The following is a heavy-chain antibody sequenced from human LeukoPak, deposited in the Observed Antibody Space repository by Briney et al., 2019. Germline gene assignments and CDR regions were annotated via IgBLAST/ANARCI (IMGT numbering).Heavy chain of an antibody. V-gene: IGHV4-38-2*02. J-gene: IGHJ5*02. CDR3: ARVGPLYSSSRRRNWFDP. CDR1: GYSISSGYY. Sequence: SETLSLTCTVSGYSISSGYYWGWIRQPPGKGLEWIGSIYHSGSTYYNPSLKSRVTISVDTSKNQFSLKLSSVTAADTAVYYCARVGPLYSSSRRRNWFDPWGQGTLVTVSS. CDR2: IYHSGST. D-gene: IGHD6-13*01.